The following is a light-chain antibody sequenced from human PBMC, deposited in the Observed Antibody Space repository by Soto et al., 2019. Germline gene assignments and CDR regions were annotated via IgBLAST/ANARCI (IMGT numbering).Light chain of an antibody. J-gene: IGKJ1*01. Sequence: EIVMTQSPATLSVSPGERATLSCRASQSVGSNLAWYQQKPGQAPRLLIYGASTRATGIPARFSGTRSGTEFTLTISSLQSEDFAVYCCQQYNNWPQTFGQGTKVEIK. CDR3: QQYNNWPQT. V-gene: IGKV3-15*01. CDR2: GAS. CDR1: QSVGSN.